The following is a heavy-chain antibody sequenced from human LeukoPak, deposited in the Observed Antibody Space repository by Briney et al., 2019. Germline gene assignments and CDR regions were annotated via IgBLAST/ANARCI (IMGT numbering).Heavy chain of an antibody. V-gene: IGHV1-2*02. CDR1: GYTFTSYY. CDR3: ARDGAAAGTIDY. CDR2: INPNSGGT. Sequence: ASVKVSCKASGYTFTSYYVHWVRPAPGQGLEWMGWINPNSGGTNYAQKFQGRVTMTRDTSISTAYMELSRLRSDDTAVYYCARDGAAAGTIDYWGQGTLVTVSS. J-gene: IGHJ4*02. D-gene: IGHD6-13*01.